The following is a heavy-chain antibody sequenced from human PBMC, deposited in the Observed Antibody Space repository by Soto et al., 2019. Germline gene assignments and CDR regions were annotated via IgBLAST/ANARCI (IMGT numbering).Heavy chain of an antibody. CDR3: ARFSHYYGMDV. CDR2: LHYSGST. V-gene: IGHV4-59*08. CDR1: GGSIGNYY. J-gene: IGHJ6*02. Sequence: QVQLQESGPGLVKASETLSLTCSVSGGSIGNYYWTWIRQPPGKGLEWIGYLHYSGSTNYNPSLKSXXTXSXXMSKNQFSLKLSSVTAADTAVYYCARFSHYYGMDVWGQGTTVTVSS.